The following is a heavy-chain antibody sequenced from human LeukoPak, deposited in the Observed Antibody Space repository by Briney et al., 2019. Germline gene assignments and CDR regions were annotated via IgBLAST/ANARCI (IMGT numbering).Heavy chain of an antibody. J-gene: IGHJ4*02. CDR3: SSLDYGDNSQFDY. CDR2: IRSKANSYAT. V-gene: IGHV3-73*01. D-gene: IGHD4-23*01. Sequence: GGSLRLSCAASGFTFSDSAMHWVRQASGKGLEWVGRIRSKANSYATAYAASVKGRFTISRDDSKNTAYLQMNSLKTEDTAVYYCSSLDYGDNSQFDYWGQGTLVTVSS. CDR1: GFTFSDSA.